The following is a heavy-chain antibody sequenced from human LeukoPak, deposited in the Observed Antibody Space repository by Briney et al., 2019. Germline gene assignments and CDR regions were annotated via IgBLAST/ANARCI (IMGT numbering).Heavy chain of an antibody. CDR1: GGTFNSYA. CDR3: ARALWFGESPLNLPFIE. J-gene: IGHJ4*02. D-gene: IGHD3-10*01. Sequence: SVKVSCKASGGTFNSYAISGVRQAPGQGLDWMGGIIPIFGTANYAQKLQGRVTITTDESTSTAYMELSSLRSEDTAVYYCARALWFGESPLNLPFIEWGQGTLVTVSS. V-gene: IGHV1-69*05. CDR2: IIPIFGTA.